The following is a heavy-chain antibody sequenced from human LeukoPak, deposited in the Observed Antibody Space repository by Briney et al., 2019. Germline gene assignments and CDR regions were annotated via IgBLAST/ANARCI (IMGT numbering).Heavy chain of an antibody. CDR3: ARVPGSGSYYGDPYFDY. V-gene: IGHV1-69*06. Sequence: ASVKVSCKASGGTFSSYAISWVRRAPGQGLEWMGGIIPIFGTANYAQKFQGRVTITADKSTSTAYMELSSLRSEDTAVYYCARVPGSGSYYGDPYFDYWGQGSLVTVSS. CDR2: IIPIFGTA. D-gene: IGHD3-10*01. J-gene: IGHJ4*02. CDR1: GGTFSSYA.